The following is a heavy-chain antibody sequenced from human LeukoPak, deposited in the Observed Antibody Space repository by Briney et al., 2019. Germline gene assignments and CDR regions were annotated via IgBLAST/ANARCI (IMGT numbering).Heavy chain of an antibody. Sequence: KPSETLSLTCTVSGCSISSYYWSWIRQPPGKGLEWIGYIYTSGSTNYNPSLKSRVTISVDTSKNQFSLKLSSVTAADTAVYYCARLVDYYDSSGYYYFDYWGQGTLVTVSS. CDR2: IYTSGST. D-gene: IGHD3-22*01. CDR3: ARLVDYYDSSGYYYFDY. CDR1: GCSISSYY. V-gene: IGHV4-4*09. J-gene: IGHJ4*02.